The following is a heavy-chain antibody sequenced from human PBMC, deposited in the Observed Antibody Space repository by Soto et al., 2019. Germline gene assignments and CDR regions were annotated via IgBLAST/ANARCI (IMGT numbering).Heavy chain of an antibody. D-gene: IGHD4-4*01. CDR3: ARDGTVTPFDY. CDR2: INPSGGST. Sequence: QVQLVQSGAEVKKPGASVKVYCKASGYTFTSYYMHWVRQAPGQGLEWMGIINPSGGSTSYAQKFQGRVTMTRDTSTSTVYMELSSLRSEDTAVYYCARDGTVTPFDYWGQGTLVTVSS. V-gene: IGHV1-46*01. CDR1: GYTFTSYY. J-gene: IGHJ4*02.